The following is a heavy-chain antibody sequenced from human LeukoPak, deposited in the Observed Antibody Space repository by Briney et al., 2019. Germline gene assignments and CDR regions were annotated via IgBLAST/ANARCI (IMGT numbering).Heavy chain of an antibody. Sequence: SPSINFHPSLKCRVTITVDMSKNQFSLKLTSVTAADTAVYYCARALQHDYGDYGNWFDPWGQGTLVTVSS. V-gene: IGHV4-34*01. CDR2: SPSI. CDR3: ARALQHDYGDYGNWFDP. J-gene: IGHJ5*02. D-gene: IGHD4-17*01.